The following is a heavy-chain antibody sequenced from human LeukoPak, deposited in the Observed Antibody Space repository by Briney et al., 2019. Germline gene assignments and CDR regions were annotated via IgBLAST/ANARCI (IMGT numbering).Heavy chain of an antibody. D-gene: IGHD4-17*01. CDR2: ISGSGGST. CDR1: GFTFSSYA. V-gene: IGHV3-23*01. Sequence: GGSLRLSCAASGFTFSSYAMSWVRQAPGKGLEWVSIISGSGGSTYYADSVKGRFTISRDNSKNTLYLQMNSLRAEDTAVYYCAKAKEDGDYFDYWGQGNLVTVSS. J-gene: IGHJ4*02. CDR3: AKAKEDGDYFDY.